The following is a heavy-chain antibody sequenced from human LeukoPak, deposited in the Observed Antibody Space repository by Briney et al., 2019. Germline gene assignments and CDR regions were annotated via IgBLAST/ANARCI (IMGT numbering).Heavy chain of an antibody. Sequence: PSETLSLTCTVSGGSIGSYYWSWFRQPPGKGLEWIGHIYYSGSTNYNPSVKSRVTIALDTSKNQFSLKLSSVSAADTAVYYCARVFGAYESRGFDHWGQGTLVTVSS. V-gene: IGHV4-59*01. D-gene: IGHD3-22*01. CDR1: GGSIGSYY. CDR3: ARVFGAYESRGFDH. CDR2: IYYSGST. J-gene: IGHJ4*02.